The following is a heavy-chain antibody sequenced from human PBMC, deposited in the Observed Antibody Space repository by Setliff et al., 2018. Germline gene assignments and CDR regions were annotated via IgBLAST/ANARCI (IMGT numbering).Heavy chain of an antibody. D-gene: IGHD6-19*01. CDR2: INHSGST. CDR3: AREQWLDPPGYYYMDV. V-gene: IGHV4-34*01. CDR1: GGSFSGYY. J-gene: IGHJ6*03. Sequence: PSETLSLTCAVYGGSFSGYYWSWIRQPPGKGLEWIGEINHSGSTDYNPSLKSRVTISVDTSKNQFSLKVNSVTVADMAVYYCAREQWLDPPGYYYMDVWAKGTTVTVSS.